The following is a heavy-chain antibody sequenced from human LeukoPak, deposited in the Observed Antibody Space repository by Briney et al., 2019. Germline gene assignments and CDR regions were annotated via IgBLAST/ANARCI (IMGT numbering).Heavy chain of an antibody. CDR3: ARHPRYYYDTDYYYYGMDV. CDR2: IYYSGST. Sequence: SETLSLTCTVPGGSISSYYWSWIRQPPGKGLEWIGYIYYSGSTNYNPSLKSRVTISVDTSKNQFSLKLSSVIAADTAVYYCARHPRYYYDTDYYYYGMDVWGQGTTVTVSS. D-gene: IGHD3-22*01. J-gene: IGHJ6*02. V-gene: IGHV4-59*08. CDR1: GGSISSYY.